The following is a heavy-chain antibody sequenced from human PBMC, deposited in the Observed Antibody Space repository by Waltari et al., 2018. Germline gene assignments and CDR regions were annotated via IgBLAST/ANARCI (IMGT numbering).Heavy chain of an antibody. CDR3: ASGRGFGEFLDYYYYYGLDV. CDR2: VNHSGST. V-gene: IGHV4-34*01. CDR1: GASFSGHY. D-gene: IGHD3-10*01. Sequence: QVQLQQWGTGLLKPSETLSLTCAVYGASFSGHYWSWIRQSPGKGLEWIGEVNHSGSTSYNPSLKTRVTISVDTSKNQFSRKVTSVTAADTAVYYCASGRGFGEFLDYYYYYGLDVWGQGATVTVSS. J-gene: IGHJ6*02.